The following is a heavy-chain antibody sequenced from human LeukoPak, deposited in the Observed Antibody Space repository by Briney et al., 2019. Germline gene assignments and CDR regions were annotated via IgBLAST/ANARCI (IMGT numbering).Heavy chain of an antibody. D-gene: IGHD5-12*01. CDR2: SSTYSGNT. CDR1: GYTFNSYG. V-gene: IGHV1-18*01. CDR3: ARWATVGGYSGYDGFLY. J-gene: IGHJ4*02. Sequence: ASVKVSCKASGYTFNSYGIAWVRQAPGQGLEWLGWSSTYSGNTNYAQKVQGRVTMTTDTSTSTAYMELRSLRSEDTAVYYCARWATVGGYSGYDGFLYWGQGTLVTVSS.